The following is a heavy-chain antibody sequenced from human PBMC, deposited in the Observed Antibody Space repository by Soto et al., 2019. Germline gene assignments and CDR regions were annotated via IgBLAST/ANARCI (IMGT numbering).Heavy chain of an antibody. CDR1: GYTFTSYG. D-gene: IGHD4-17*01. V-gene: IGHV1-18*01. Sequence: ASVKVSCKASGYTFTSYGISWVRQAPGQGLEWMGWISAYNGNTNYAQKLQGRVTMTTDTSTSTAYMELRSLRSDDTAVYYCARAPVTMQYYYYYMDVWGKGTTVTVS. CDR2: ISAYNGNT. J-gene: IGHJ6*03. CDR3: ARAPVTMQYYYYYMDV.